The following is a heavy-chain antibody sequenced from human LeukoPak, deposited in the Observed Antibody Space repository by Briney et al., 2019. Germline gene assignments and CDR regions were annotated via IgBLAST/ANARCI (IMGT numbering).Heavy chain of an antibody. D-gene: IGHD2-2*01. Sequence: AAVKVSCKASGYAFTSYGFRWVRQGPGPGLELMGWISVYNGNTKYAQKLQGRATMTTDTSTSTAYMELRSLRSDDTAVYYCSRQGCSTTSCSDQYYYCGVDVWGQGTTVTVSS. J-gene: IGHJ6*02. V-gene: IGHV1-18*01. CDR2: ISVYNGNT. CDR1: GYAFTSYG. CDR3: SRQGCSTTSCSDQYYYCGVDV.